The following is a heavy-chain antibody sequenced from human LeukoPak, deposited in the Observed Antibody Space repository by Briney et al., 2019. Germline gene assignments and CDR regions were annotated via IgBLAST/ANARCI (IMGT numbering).Heavy chain of an antibody. CDR2: FSGSGGST. Sequence: QTGGSLRLSCAASGFTFSSYAMSWVRQAPGKGLEWVSAFSGSGGSTYYADSVKGRFTISRDNPKNTLYLQMNSLRAEDTAVYYCARSGYNRFDYWGQGTLVTVSS. D-gene: IGHD5-24*01. J-gene: IGHJ4*02. V-gene: IGHV3-23*01. CDR1: GFTFSSYA. CDR3: ARSGYNRFDY.